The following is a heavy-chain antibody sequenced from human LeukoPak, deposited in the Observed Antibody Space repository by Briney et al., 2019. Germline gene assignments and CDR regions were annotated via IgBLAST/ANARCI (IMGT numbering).Heavy chain of an antibody. CDR2: IYHSGST. D-gene: IGHD3-22*01. Sequence: SETLSLTCAVSGGSISSGGYSWSWIRQPPGKGLEWIGYIYHSGSTYYNPSLKSRVTISVDRSKNQFSLKLSSVTAADTAVYYCARDWWGIYDSSGYLPPDAFDIWGQGTMVTVSS. CDR1: GGSISSGGYS. V-gene: IGHV4-30-2*01. J-gene: IGHJ3*02. CDR3: ARDWWGIYDSSGYLPPDAFDI.